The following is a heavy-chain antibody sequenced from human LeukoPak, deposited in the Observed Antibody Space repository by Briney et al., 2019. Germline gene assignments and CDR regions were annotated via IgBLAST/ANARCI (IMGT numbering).Heavy chain of an antibody. V-gene: IGHV3-30-3*01. CDR2: ISFDGNNE. J-gene: IGHJ4*02. CDR3: ANIIRKYTSGYYYFDY. CDR1: EFTFSSYA. Sequence: PGGSLRLSCAASEFTFSSYAMHWVRQAPGKGLEWVAAISFDGNNEYYADSVKGRFTISRENSKNTLYLQMNSLRAEDTAVYYCANIIRKYTSGYYYFDYWGQGTLVTVSS. D-gene: IGHD6-25*01.